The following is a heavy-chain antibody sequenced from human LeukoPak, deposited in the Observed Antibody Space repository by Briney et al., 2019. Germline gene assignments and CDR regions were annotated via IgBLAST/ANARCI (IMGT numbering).Heavy chain of an antibody. CDR3: ARVSYGGITDFDY. CDR1: GFTFSSYW. V-gene: IGHV3-7*03. J-gene: IGHJ4*02. CDR2: IKQDGSEK. D-gene: IGHD4-23*01. Sequence: GGSLRLSCAASGFTFSSYWMSWVRQAPGKGLEWVANIKQDGSEKYYVDSVKGRFTISRDNAKNSLYLQMNSLRAEDTAVYYCARVSYGGITDFDYWGQGTLVTVSS.